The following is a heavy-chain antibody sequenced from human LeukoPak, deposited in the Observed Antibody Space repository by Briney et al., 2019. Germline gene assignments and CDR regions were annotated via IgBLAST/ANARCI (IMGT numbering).Heavy chain of an antibody. CDR3: ARLRAGQTDY. CDR1: GEHFSIYF. CDR2: INHGGST. Sequence: SETLSLTCAVYGEHFSIYFYSWIRQPPGRGLEWIGEINHGGSTSYNPSLKSRVTISVDTSKNQFSLKLRSVTAADTAVYYCARLRAGQTDYWGQGTLVTVSS. J-gene: IGHJ4*02. D-gene: IGHD6-13*01. V-gene: IGHV4-34*01.